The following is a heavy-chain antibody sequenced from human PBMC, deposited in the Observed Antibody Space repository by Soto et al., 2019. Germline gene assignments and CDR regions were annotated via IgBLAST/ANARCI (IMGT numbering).Heavy chain of an antibody. CDR1: GGSFSGYY. J-gene: IGHJ3*02. CDR2: INHSGST. Sequence: QVQLQQWGAGLLKPSETLSLTCAVYGGSFSGYYWSWIRQPPGKGLEWIGEINHSGSTNYNPSLKSRVTISVDTSKNQFSLKLSSVTAADTAVYYCARTWLVSDAFDIWGQGTMVTVSS. CDR3: ARTWLVSDAFDI. D-gene: IGHD3-22*01. V-gene: IGHV4-34*01.